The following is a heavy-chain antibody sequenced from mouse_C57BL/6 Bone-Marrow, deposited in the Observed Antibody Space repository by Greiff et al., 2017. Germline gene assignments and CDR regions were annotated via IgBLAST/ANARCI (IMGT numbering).Heavy chain of an antibody. Sequence: QVHVKQSGPELVKPGASVKLSCKASGYTFTSYDINWVKQRPGQGLEWIGWIYPRDGSTKYNEKFKGKATSTVDTSSSTAYMELHSLTSEDSAVYFCARLEFDGSSGDWYFDVWGTGTTVTVSS. J-gene: IGHJ1*03. V-gene: IGHV1-85*01. CDR3: ARLEFDGSSGDWYFDV. CDR1: GYTFTSYD. CDR2: IYPRDGST. D-gene: IGHD1-1*01.